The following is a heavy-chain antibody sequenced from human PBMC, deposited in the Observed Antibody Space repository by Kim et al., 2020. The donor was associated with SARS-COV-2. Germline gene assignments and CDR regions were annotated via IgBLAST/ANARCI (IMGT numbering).Heavy chain of an antibody. V-gene: IGHV2-5*02. D-gene: IGHD3-9*01. CDR3: ALMYYDILTGYPGPQTKPFDS. CDR1: GFSLSTSGVG. CDR2: IYWDDDK. Sequence: SGPTLVKPTQTLTLTCTFSGFSLSTSGVGVGWIRQPPGKALEWLALIYWDDDKRYSPSLKSRLTITKDTSKNQVVLTMTNMDPVDTATYYCALMYYDILTGYPGPQTKPFDSWGQGTLVTVSS. J-gene: IGHJ4*02.